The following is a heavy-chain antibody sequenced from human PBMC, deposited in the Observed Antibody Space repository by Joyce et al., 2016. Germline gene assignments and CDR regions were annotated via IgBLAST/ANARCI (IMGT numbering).Heavy chain of an antibody. V-gene: IGHV1-24*01. D-gene: IGHD2-2*03. J-gene: IGHJ3*02. Sequence: QVQLVQSGAEVKKPGASVKVSCKVSGYSLTQLPIHWVRQAPGKGLEWRGGIDHEDGREIYAQKFQGRVTMTEDTSTETFYMELSSLRSEDTAVYYCARVSPLGYCTSTNCYALDIWGQGTMLTVSS. CDR1: GYSLTQLP. CDR3: ARVSPLGYCTSTNCYALDI. CDR2: IDHEDGRE.